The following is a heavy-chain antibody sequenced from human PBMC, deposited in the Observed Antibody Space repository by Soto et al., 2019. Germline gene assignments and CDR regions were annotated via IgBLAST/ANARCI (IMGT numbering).Heavy chain of an antibody. CDR2: IVSDGSAK. CDR3: ARDDAFGNENGFDI. Sequence: QVQLVESGGGVVQPGTSLRLSCAVSGFPFSTYGFHWVRQPPGKGLEWVAVIVSDGSAKYHADSVECRFTISRDKSKDTLYLQMNSLRDEDTAVYYCARDDAFGNENGFDIWGQGTMVTVSS. D-gene: IGHD1-1*01. V-gene: IGHV3-33*01. J-gene: IGHJ3*02. CDR1: GFPFSTYG.